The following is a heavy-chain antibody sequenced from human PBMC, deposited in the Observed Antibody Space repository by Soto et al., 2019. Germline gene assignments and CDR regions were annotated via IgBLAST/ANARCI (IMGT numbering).Heavy chain of an antibody. V-gene: IGHV1-3*01. CDR3: AREGYCISTSCYLSFDY. CDR2: INAGNGNT. CDR1: GYTFTSYA. J-gene: IGHJ4*02. D-gene: IGHD2-2*01. Sequence: ASVKVSCKASGYTFTSYAMHWVRQAPGQRFEWMGWINAGNGNTKYSQKFQGRVTITRDTSASTAYMELSSLRSEDTAVYYCAREGYCISTSCYLSFDYWGQGTLVTVSS.